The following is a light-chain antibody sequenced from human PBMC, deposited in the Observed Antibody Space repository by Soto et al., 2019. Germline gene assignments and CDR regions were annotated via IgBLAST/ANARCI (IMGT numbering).Light chain of an antibody. J-gene: IGLJ3*02. CDR2: ENN. Sequence: QSVLTQPPSVSVAPGQTVTISCAGSSSNIGNNFVSWYQQLPGTAPKLLIYENNKRPSGIPDRFSGSKSGTSASLGITGLQTGDEAVYYCGTWDSSLTVWVFGGGTKVTVL. V-gene: IGLV1-51*02. CDR3: GTWDSSLTVWV. CDR1: SSNIGNNF.